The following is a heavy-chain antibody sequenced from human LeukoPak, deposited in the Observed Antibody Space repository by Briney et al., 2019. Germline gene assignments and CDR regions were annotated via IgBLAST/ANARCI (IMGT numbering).Heavy chain of an antibody. J-gene: IGHJ4*02. V-gene: IGHV1-69*05. CDR3: ARRLEGDSSPFDY. D-gene: IGHD3-22*01. CDR1: GGTFSSYA. CDR2: IIPIFGTA. Sequence: SVKVSCKASGGTFSSYAISWVRQAPGQELEWMGGIIPIFGTANYAQKFQGRVTITTDEFTSTAYMELRSLRSEDTAVYYCARRLEGDSSPFDYWGQGTLVTVSS.